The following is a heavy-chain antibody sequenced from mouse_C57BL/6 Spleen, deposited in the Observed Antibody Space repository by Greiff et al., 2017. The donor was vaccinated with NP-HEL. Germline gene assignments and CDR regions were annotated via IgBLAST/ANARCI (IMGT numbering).Heavy chain of an antibody. J-gene: IGHJ3*01. CDR1: GYTFTSYW. CDR3: ARKDYYGSSYEFAY. Sequence: QVQLQQPGAELVKPGASVKLSCKASGYTFTSYWMQWVKQRPGQGLEWIGEIDPSDSYTNYNQKFKGKATLTVDTSSSTAYMQLSSLTSEDSAVYYGARKDYYGSSYEFAYWGQGTLVTVSA. CDR2: IDPSDSYT. D-gene: IGHD1-1*01. V-gene: IGHV1-50*01.